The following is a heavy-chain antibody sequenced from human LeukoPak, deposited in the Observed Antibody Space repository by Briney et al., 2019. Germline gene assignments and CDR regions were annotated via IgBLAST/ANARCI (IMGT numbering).Heavy chain of an antibody. CDR3: ARDPGHYYYDGGGRQDAFDI. Sequence: SETLSLTCTVSGGSISSSNSYWEWIRQPPGKGLEWIGSISYSVSSHYNPCLRSRATISVDTSRNHFSLKLSSVTAADTAVYYCARDPGHYYYDGGGRQDAFDIWGQGTMVTVSS. D-gene: IGHD3-22*01. J-gene: IGHJ3*02. V-gene: IGHV4-39*07. CDR2: ISYSVSS. CDR1: GGSISSSNSY.